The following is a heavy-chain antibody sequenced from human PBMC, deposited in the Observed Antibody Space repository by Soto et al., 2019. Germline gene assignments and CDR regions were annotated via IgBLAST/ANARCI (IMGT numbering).Heavy chain of an antibody. V-gene: IGHV1-8*01. J-gene: IGHJ5*01. CDR2: MNPNSGKG. CDR3: ARMATSGTLNWIDP. Sequence: QVQLVQSGAEVKKPGASVKVSCKASGYTFGNNDISWVRQGTGQGLEWMGWMNPNSGKGGYAQKFQGRVTMTRDTSTSTAYMELSILTSDDTAIYYCARMATSGTLNWIDPWGQGTLVTVSS. CDR1: GYTFGNND.